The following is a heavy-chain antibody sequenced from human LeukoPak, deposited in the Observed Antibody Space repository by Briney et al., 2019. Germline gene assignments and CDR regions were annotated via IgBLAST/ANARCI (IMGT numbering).Heavy chain of an antibody. CDR1: GFTFISYN. CDR3: ARDDTHYGSSGSFYDAFDI. CDR2: ITSSSGTI. D-gene: IGHD3-22*01. V-gene: IGHV3-48*04. Sequence: GGSLRLSCAASGFTFISYNMNWVRQVPGKGLEWISYITSSSGTIYYADSVMGRFTISRDNAKNSLYLQMNSLRAEDTAVYYCARDDTHYGSSGSFYDAFDIWGQGTMVTVSS. J-gene: IGHJ3*02.